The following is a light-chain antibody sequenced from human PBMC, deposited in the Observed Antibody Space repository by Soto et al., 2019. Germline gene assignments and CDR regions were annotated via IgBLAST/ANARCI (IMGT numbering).Light chain of an antibody. J-gene: IGKJ4*01. CDR1: ENIFKF. CDR2: AAS. V-gene: IGKV1-5*01. Sequence: DILLIQSPATLSASVGDRITITCRASENIFKFLAWYQQRSGSAQNLLIYAASDLEKGLPSRFRGSGSGTEFTLTIDNLQPNDYATYFCQHYHSQSITFGGGTQVDVK. CDR3: QHYHSQSIT.